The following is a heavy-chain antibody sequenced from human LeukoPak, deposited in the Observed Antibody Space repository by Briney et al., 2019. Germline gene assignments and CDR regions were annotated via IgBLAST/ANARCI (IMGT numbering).Heavy chain of an antibody. D-gene: IGHD6-19*01. CDR3: ATFGSGWYANWFDP. CDR2: FDPEDGET. J-gene: IGHJ5*02. CDR1: GYTLTELS. V-gene: IGHV1-24*01. Sequence: ASVKVSCKVSGYTLTELSMPWVRQAPGKGLEWMGGFDPEDGETIYAQKFQGRVTMTEDTSTDTAYMELSSLRSEDTAVYYCATFGSGWYANWFDPWGQGTLVTVSS.